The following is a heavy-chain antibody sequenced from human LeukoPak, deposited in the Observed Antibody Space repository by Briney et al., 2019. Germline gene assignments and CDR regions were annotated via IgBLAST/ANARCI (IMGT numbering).Heavy chain of an antibody. D-gene: IGHD6-13*01. J-gene: IGHJ4*02. CDR1: GYTFTSYS. CDR3: ARGYSSSWYSEATIGDY. CDR2: ISAYSGNT. Sequence: ASVKVSCKASGYTFTSYSISWVRQAPGQGLEWMGWISAYSGNTNYAQKLQGRVTMTTDTSTSTAYMELRSLRSDDTAVYYCARGYSSSWYSEATIGDYWGQGTLVTVSS. V-gene: IGHV1-18*01.